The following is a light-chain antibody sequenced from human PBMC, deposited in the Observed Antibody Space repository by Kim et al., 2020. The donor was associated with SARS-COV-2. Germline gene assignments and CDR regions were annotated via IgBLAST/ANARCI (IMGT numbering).Light chain of an antibody. CDR3: QAWDSSIVV. CDR1: KLGDKY. J-gene: IGLJ2*01. CDR2: QDS. Sequence: VSPGQTASMTCSGDKLGDKYACWYQQKPGQSPVLVIYQDSKRPSGIPERFSGSNSGNTATLTISGTQAMDEADYYCQAWDSSIVVFGGGTQLTVL. V-gene: IGLV3-1*01.